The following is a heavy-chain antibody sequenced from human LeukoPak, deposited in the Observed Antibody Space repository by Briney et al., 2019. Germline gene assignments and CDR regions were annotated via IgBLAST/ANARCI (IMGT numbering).Heavy chain of an antibody. V-gene: IGHV4-39*01. CDR1: GGSISSSSYY. CDR3: ARHSRMGVPAATIDP. J-gene: IGHJ5*02. Sequence: SETLSLTCTVSGGSISSSSYYWGWICQPPGKGLEWIGSIYYSGSTYYNPSLKSRVTISVDTSKNQFSLKLSSVTAADTAVYYCARHSRMGVPAATIDPWGQGTLVTVSS. D-gene: IGHD2-2*01. CDR2: IYYSGST.